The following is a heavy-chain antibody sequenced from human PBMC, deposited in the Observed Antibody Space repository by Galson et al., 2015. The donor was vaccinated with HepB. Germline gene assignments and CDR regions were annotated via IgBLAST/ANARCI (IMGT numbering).Heavy chain of an antibody. CDR3: ARYSSSLYSYAMDV. D-gene: IGHD6-6*01. Sequence: SVKVSCKASGYSFSNYGFIWVRQAPGQGLEWMGWISVYNGNTDYAEKVQDRVTMTTDRSTRSAYMELRSLRSDDTAVYYCARYSSSLYSYAMDVWGQGTTDTVSS. CDR2: ISVYNGNT. CDR1: GYSFSNYG. V-gene: IGHV1-18*04. J-gene: IGHJ6*02.